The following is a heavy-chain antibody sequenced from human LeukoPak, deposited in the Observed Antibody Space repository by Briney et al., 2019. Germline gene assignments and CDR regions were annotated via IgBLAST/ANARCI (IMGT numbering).Heavy chain of an antibody. V-gene: IGHV1-69*05. J-gene: IGHJ6*03. CDR3: ARVKEGREPNYYYYYYYMDV. Sequence: GASVKVSCKASGGTFSSYAISWVRQAPGQGLEWMGGIIPIFGTANYAQKFQGRVTITTDESTSTAYMELSSLRSEDTAVYYCARVKEGREPNYYYYYYYMDVWGKGTTVTVSS. CDR1: GGTFSSYA. CDR2: IIPIFGTA. D-gene: IGHD1-26*01.